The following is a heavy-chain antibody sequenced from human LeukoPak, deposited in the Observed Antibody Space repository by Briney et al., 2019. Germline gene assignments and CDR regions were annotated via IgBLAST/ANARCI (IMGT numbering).Heavy chain of an antibody. CDR2: IWYDGSNK. J-gene: IGHJ4*02. CDR1: GFTFSSYG. D-gene: IGHD2-15*01. Sequence: PGGSLRLSCPASGFTFSSYGMHWVRQAPGKGLEWVAVIWYDGSNKYYADSVKGRFTISRDNSKNTLYLQMNSLRAEDTAVYYCARDPAYHVVVVAATPDFGFDYWGQGTLVTVSS. V-gene: IGHV3-33*01. CDR3: ARDPAYHVVVVAATPDFGFDY.